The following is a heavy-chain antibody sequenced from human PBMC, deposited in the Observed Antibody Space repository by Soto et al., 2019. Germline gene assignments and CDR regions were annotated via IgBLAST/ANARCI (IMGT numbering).Heavy chain of an antibody. Sequence: PGGSLRLSCAASRFTFSSYAMHWVRQAPGKGLEWVAVISYDGSNKYYADSVKGRFTISRDNSKNTLYLQMNSLRAEDTAVYYCAKDRGTNYYYYGMDVWGQGTTVTVSS. CDR3: AKDRGTNYYYYGMDV. D-gene: IGHD1-7*01. CDR2: ISYDGSNK. CDR1: RFTFSSYA. V-gene: IGHV3-30-3*01. J-gene: IGHJ6*02.